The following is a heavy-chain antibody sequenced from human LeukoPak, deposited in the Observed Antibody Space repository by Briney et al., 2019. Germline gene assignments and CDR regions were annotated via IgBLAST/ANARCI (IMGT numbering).Heavy chain of an antibody. J-gene: IGHJ6*02. Sequence: ASVKVSCKASGGTFSNYAISWVRRAPGQGLEWMGRIIPIFDITNYAQKFQGRVTITADKSTSTAYMELSSLRSEDTAVYYCARDLVPPDYYYYAMDVWGQGTTVTVSS. CDR1: GGTFSNYA. V-gene: IGHV1-69*04. CDR2: IIPIFDIT. CDR3: ARDLVPPDYYYYAMDV. D-gene: IGHD2-8*02.